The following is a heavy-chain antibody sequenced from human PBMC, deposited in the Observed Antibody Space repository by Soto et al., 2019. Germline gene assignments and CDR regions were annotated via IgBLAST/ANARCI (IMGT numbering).Heavy chain of an antibody. Sequence: ASVKVSCKASGYTFTGYYMHWVRQAPGQGLEWMGWINPNSGGTNYAQKFQGWVTMTRDTSISTAYMELSRLRSDDTAVYYCARDGMGYCSSTSCPPYYGMDCSGQGTTVTVSS. CDR3: ARDGMGYCSSTSCPPYYGMDC. V-gene: IGHV1-2*04. CDR1: GYTFTGYY. CDR2: INPNSGGT. D-gene: IGHD2-2*01. J-gene: IGHJ6*02.